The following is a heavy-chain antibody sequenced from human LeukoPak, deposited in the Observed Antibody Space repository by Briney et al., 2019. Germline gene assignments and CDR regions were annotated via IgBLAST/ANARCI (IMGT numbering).Heavy chain of an antibody. Sequence: SETLSLTRTVSGGSISSYYWSWIRQPAGKGLEWIGRIYTSGSTNYNPSLRSRVTISIDTSKNQFSLNLKSVTAADTAIYYCAREGLAARRGAFDIWGQGTVVSVSS. CDR2: IYTSGST. CDR1: GGSISSYY. D-gene: IGHD6-6*01. J-gene: IGHJ3*02. V-gene: IGHV4-4*07. CDR3: AREGLAARRGAFDI.